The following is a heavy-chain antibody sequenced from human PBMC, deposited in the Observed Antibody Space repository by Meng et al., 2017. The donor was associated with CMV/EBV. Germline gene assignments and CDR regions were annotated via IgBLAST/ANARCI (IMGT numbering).Heavy chain of an antibody. V-gene: IGHV3-13*01. J-gene: IGHJ6*02. Sequence: GGSLRLSCAASGFTFSSYDMHWVRQATGKGLEWVSAIGTAGDKYYPGSVKGRFTISRENAKNSLYLHMNSLRAGDTAVYYCARGPGYCSSTSCYMWLDGGGMDVWGQGTTVTVSS. D-gene: IGHD2-2*02. CDR1: GFTFSSYD. CDR2: IGTAGDK. CDR3: ARGPGYCSSTSCYMWLDGGGMDV.